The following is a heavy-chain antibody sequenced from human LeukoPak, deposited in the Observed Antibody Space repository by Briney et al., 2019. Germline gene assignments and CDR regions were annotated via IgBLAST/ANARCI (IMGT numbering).Heavy chain of an antibody. V-gene: IGHV4-59*01. D-gene: IGHD3-22*01. Sequence: SETLSLTCTVSGGSISSYYWSWIRQPPGKGLEWIGYIYYSGSTNYNPSLKSRVTISVVTSKNQFSLKLSSVTAADTAVYYCARDGDYDSSGYYYFSWFDPWGQGTLVTVSS. CDR2: IYYSGST. J-gene: IGHJ5*02. CDR1: GGSISSYY. CDR3: ARDGDYDSSGYYYFSWFDP.